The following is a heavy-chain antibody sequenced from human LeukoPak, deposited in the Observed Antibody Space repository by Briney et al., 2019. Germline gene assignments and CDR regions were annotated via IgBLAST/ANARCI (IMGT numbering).Heavy chain of an antibody. CDR1: GFTFSDYY. J-gene: IGHJ4*02. CDR2: ISSSGSTI. Sequence: GGSLRLSCAASGFTFSDYYMSWIRQAPGKGLEWVSYISSSGSTIYYADSVKGRFTISRDNAKNSLYLQMNSLRAEDTAVYYCAGAQTREYYDFWSGYYPDYWGQGTLVTVSS. V-gene: IGHV3-11*04. D-gene: IGHD3-3*01. CDR3: AGAQTREYYDFWSGYYPDY.